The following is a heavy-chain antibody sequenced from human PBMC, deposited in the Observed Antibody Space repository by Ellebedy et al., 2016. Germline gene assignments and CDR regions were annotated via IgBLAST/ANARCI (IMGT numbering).Heavy chain of an antibody. Sequence: GGSLRLSXAASGFTFSSSGMHWARQAPGKGLEWVADISFDGSIKYFGDSVKGRFTISRDNSKNTLFLQMNSLRAEDTAVYYCAKGGPEHGSGSQDHYGMDVWGQGTTVTVSS. CDR2: ISFDGSIK. J-gene: IGHJ6*02. CDR1: GFTFSSSG. D-gene: IGHD3-10*01. V-gene: IGHV3-30*18. CDR3: AKGGPEHGSGSQDHYGMDV.